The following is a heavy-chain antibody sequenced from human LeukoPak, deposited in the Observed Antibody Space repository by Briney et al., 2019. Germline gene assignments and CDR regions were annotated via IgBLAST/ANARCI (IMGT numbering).Heavy chain of an antibody. CDR1: GFTFSSYA. CDR2: ISGSGGST. J-gene: IGHJ4*02. V-gene: IGHV3-23*01. CDR3: AKYDSGSQPGLVDY. Sequence: GGSLRLSCAASGFTFSSYAMSWARQAPGKGLEWVSAISGSGGSTYYADSVKGRFTISRDNSKNTLYLQMNSLRAEDTAVYYCAKYDSGSQPGLVDYWGQGTLVTVSS. D-gene: IGHD3-10*01.